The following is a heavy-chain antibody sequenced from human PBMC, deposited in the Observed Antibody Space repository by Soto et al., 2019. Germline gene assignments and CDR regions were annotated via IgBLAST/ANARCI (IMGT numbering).Heavy chain of an antibody. V-gene: IGHV1-18*04. CDR2: INPYNGNT. CDR1: GYTFTGYY. Sequence: GASVKFSCKASGYTFTGYYMHWVRQAPGQGLEWMGWINPYNGNTNYAQKLQGRVTMTTDTSTSTAYMELRSLRSDDTAVYYCARDKVVGSTYFDYWGQGTLVTVSS. J-gene: IGHJ4*02. D-gene: IGHD1-26*01. CDR3: ARDKVVGSTYFDY.